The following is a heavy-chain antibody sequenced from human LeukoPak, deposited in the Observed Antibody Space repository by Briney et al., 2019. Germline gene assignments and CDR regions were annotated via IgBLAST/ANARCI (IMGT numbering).Heavy chain of an antibody. V-gene: IGHV4-34*01. CDR3: ARAGLRSCSGGSCYSHYMDV. CDR1: GGSFSGYY. Sequence: PSETLSLTCAVYGGSFSGYYWSWLRQPPGQGLEWIGEINYSGSTNYNPSLKSRVTISVDTSKNQLSLKLSSVTAADTAVYYCARAGLRSCSGGSCYSHYMDVWGKGTTVTVSS. CDR2: INYSGST. J-gene: IGHJ6*03. D-gene: IGHD2-15*01.